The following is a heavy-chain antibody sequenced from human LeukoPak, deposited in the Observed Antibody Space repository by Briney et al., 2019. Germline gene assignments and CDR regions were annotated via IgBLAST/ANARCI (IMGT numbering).Heavy chain of an antibody. CDR1: GFTFNYAW. CDR2: TVSEIDGWTT. CDR3: TTDEDWNYARKDV. D-gene: IGHD1-7*01. Sequence: GGSLRLSCAASGFTFNYAWMSWVRQVPGKGLEWVGQTVSEIDGWTTDYAAPVKGRFTISRDDSESTLYLQMNSLKIEDTAVYYFTTDEDWNYARKDVWGQGATVIVSS. V-gene: IGHV3-15*04. J-gene: IGHJ6*02.